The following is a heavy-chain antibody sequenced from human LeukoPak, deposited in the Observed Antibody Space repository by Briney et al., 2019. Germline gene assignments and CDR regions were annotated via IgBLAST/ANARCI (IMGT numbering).Heavy chain of an antibody. Sequence: PEASVKVSCTASGYTFTSYGISWVRQAPGQGLEWMGWISAYNGNTNYAQKLQGRVTMTTDTSTSTAYMELGSLRSDDTAVYYCARDQASYYYYYGMDVWGQGTTVTVSS. CDR3: ARDQASYYYYYGMDV. CDR2: ISAYNGNT. J-gene: IGHJ6*02. CDR1: GYTFTSYG. V-gene: IGHV1-18*01.